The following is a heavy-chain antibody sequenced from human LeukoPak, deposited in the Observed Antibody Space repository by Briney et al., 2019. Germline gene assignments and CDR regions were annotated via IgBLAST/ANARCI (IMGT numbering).Heavy chain of an antibody. V-gene: IGHV1-2*02. CDR1: GYTFTGYY. CDR3: ARGEDIVVAPAAPMDV. Sequence: ASVKVSCKASGYTFTGYYMHWVRQAPGQGLEWMGWINPNSGGTNYAQKFQGRVTMTRDTSISTAYMELSRLRSDDTAVYYCARGEDIVVAPAAPMDVWGKGTTVTISS. D-gene: IGHD2-2*01. CDR2: INPNSGGT. J-gene: IGHJ6*03.